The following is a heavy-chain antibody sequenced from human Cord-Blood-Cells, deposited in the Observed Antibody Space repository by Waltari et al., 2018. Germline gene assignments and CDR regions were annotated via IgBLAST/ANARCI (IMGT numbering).Heavy chain of an antibody. Sequence: QLQLQESGPGLVKPSETLSLTCTVSGGSISSSSYYWGWIRQPPGKGLEWIGSIYYCGSTYSNPSLKSRVTISVDTSKNQFSLKLSSVTAADTAVYYCARHVGIAARPDWYFDLWGRGTLVTVSS. CDR2: IYYCGST. CDR3: ARHVGIAARPDWYFDL. J-gene: IGHJ2*01. D-gene: IGHD6-6*01. CDR1: GGSISSSSYY. V-gene: IGHV4-39*01.